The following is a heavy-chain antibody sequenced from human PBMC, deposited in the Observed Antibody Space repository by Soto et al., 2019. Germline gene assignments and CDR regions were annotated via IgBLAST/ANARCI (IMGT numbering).Heavy chain of an antibody. D-gene: IGHD6-19*01. CDR2: IYYSGST. J-gene: IGHJ4*02. Sequence: LSLTCTVSGGSISSSSYYWGWIRQPPGKGLEWIGSIYYSGSTYYDPSLKSRVTISVDTSKNQFSLKLSSVTAADTAVYYCASLPSWSSGWLDYWGQGTLVTVSS. V-gene: IGHV4-39*01. CDR3: ASLPSWSSGWLDY. CDR1: GGSISSSSYY.